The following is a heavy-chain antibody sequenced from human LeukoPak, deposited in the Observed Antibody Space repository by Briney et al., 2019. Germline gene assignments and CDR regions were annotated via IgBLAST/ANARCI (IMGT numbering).Heavy chain of an antibody. D-gene: IGHD2-2*01. Sequence: GASVKVSCKASGYTFTSYGISWVRQAPGQGLEWMGGIIPIFGTANYAQRFQGRVTITADESTSTAYMELSSLRSEDTAVYYCARGYNRIVVVPAAILWAFDIWGQGTMVTVSS. V-gene: IGHV1-69*13. J-gene: IGHJ3*02. CDR1: GYTFTSYG. CDR3: ARGYNRIVVVPAAILWAFDI. CDR2: IIPIFGTA.